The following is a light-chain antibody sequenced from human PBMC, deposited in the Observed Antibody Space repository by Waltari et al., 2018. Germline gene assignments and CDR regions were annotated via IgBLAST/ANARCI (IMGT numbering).Light chain of an antibody. J-gene: IGLJ3*02. CDR2: RSD. CDR3: ASWDDSLNGHWV. CDR1: ASNIGGHL. V-gene: IGLV1-44*01. Sequence: QSVLTQPPSASGTPGQRVTISCSGSASNIGGHLVNRYQQLPGKAPKLLIYRSDQRPSGVPDRFSASKTGTSASLAISGLQSEDEADYFCASWDDSLNGHWVFGGGTKVTVL.